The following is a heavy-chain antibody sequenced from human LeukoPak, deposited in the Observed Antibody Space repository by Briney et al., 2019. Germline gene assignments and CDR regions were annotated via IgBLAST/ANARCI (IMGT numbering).Heavy chain of an antibody. CDR3: ATLDIDSSSGWYFRY. V-gene: IGHV4-59*01. J-gene: IGHJ4*02. CDR1: RGSITTYY. D-gene: IGHD6-19*01. CDR2: VYSSGST. Sequence: SETLSLTCTVARGSITTYYGSWIRQPPGKTLEWIGYVYSSGSTNYSPSFKSRVTMIADTSKNQFSLKLTSVTAADTAVYYCATLDIDSSSGWYFRYWGQGTLVSVSS.